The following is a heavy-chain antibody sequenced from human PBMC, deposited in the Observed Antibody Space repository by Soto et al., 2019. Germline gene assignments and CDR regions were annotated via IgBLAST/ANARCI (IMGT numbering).Heavy chain of an antibody. CDR3: ATQLDIVGVPAARGRGYFDL. Sequence: QVQLVQSGAEVKKPGASVKVSCKVSGYTLTELSMHWVRQAPGKGLEWMGGFDPEDGETIYAQKCQGRVHMTAEKSTDTVYMELSSLRSEDTAVYYCATQLDIVGVPAARGRGYFDLWGRGTLVTVSS. CDR1: GYTLTELS. V-gene: IGHV1-24*01. D-gene: IGHD2-2*03. CDR2: FDPEDGET. J-gene: IGHJ2*01.